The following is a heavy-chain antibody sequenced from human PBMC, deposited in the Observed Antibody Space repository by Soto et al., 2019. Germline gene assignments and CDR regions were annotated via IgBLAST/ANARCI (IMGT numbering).Heavy chain of an antibody. V-gene: IGHV4-59*01. CDR1: GGSISSYY. J-gene: IGHJ6*02. CDR3: AREGGYLSGYYYYGMDV. CDR2: IYYSGST. Sequence: QVQLQESGPGLVKPSETLSLTCTVSGGSISSYYWSWIRQPPGKGLEWIGYIYYSGSTNYNPSLKSRVTISVDTSMNQFSLKLSSVTAADTAVYYCAREGGYLSGYYYYGMDVWGQGTTVTVSS. D-gene: IGHD5-12*01.